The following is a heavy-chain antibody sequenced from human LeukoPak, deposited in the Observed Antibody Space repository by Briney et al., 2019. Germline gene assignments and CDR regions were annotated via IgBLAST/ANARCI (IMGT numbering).Heavy chain of an antibody. J-gene: IGHJ4*02. CDR3: ARGATDYGDYAGRTYFDY. CDR1: GASITSDF. CDR2: IYYSGST. Sequence: SETLSLTCTVSGASITSDFWSWVRQPPGKGLEWIGYIYYSGSTNYNPSLKSRVTISVDTSKNQFSLKLSSVTAADTAVYYCARGATDYGDYAGRTYFDYWGQGTLVTVSS. V-gene: IGHV4-59*01. D-gene: IGHD4-17*01.